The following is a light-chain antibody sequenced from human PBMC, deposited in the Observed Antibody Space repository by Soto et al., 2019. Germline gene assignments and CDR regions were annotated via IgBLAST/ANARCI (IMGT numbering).Light chain of an antibody. CDR1: SSDVGGYKH. V-gene: IGLV2-14*01. CDR2: EVS. J-gene: IGLJ1*01. Sequence: QSVLTQPASVSGSPGQSITISCTGTSSDVGGYKHVSWYQHHPGKAPKLMIYEVSNRPSGGSNRFSGSKSGYTASLTISGLQAEDEADYYCNSQRSSGTRVFGTGTKLTVL. CDR3: NSQRSSGTRV.